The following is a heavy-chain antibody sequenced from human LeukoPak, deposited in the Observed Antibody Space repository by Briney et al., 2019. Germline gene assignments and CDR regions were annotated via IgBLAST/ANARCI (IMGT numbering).Heavy chain of an antibody. Sequence: GGSLRLSCAASGFTFSSYSMSWVRQAPGKGLEWVSAISGSGGSTYYADSVKGRFTISRDNSKNTLYLQMNTLRADDTAVYYCAKDHGSSDWYYFDYWGQGTLVTVSS. J-gene: IGHJ4*02. D-gene: IGHD6-13*01. V-gene: IGHV3-23*01. CDR3: AKDHGSSDWYYFDY. CDR2: ISGSGGST. CDR1: GFTFSSYS.